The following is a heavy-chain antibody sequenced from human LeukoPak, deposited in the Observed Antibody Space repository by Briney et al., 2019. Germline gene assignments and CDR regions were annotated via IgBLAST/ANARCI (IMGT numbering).Heavy chain of an antibody. CDR1: GGSISSYY. CDR2: IYTSGST. V-gene: IGHV4-4*07. Sequence: PSETLSLTCTVSGGSISSYYWSWIRQPAGKGLEWIGRIYTSGSTNYNPSLKSRVTMSVDTSKNQFSLKVTSVTAADTAVYYCARDSGTTGEVKFDPRGQGTLVTVSS. D-gene: IGHD3-10*01. J-gene: IGHJ5*02. CDR3: ARDSGTTGEVKFDP.